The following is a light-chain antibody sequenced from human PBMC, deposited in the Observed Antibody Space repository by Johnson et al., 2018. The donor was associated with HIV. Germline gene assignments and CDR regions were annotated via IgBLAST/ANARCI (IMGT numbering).Light chain of an antibody. CDR1: SSNIENNY. J-gene: IGLJ1*01. CDR3: GRWDDSLSTYV. CDR2: ENT. Sequence: QSVLTQPPSVSATPGQKVTISCSGSSSNIENNYVSWYQQLPETAPKLLIYENTKRPSGIPDRFSGSKSGTSATLGITGLQTEDEADYYCGRWDDSLSTYVFGTGTKVTVL. V-gene: IGLV1-51*02.